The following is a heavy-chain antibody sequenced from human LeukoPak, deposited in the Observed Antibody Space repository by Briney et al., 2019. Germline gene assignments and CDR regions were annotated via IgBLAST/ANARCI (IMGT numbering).Heavy chain of an antibody. CDR2: INPNSGGT. V-gene: IGHV1-2*04. D-gene: IGHD6-19*01. CDR3: ARAGGASESSGWYVFDY. CDR1: GDTFTGDY. J-gene: IGHJ4*02. Sequence: SVKVSCTASGDTFTGDYMRSVRHAPGQGLEWMGWINPNSGGTNYAQMFQGWVTMTRDTSISTAYMALSRLRSDDTAVYYCARAGGASESSGWYVFDYWGQGTLVTVSS.